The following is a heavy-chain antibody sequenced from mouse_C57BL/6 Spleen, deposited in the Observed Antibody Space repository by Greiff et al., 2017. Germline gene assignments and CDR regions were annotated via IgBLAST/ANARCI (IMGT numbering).Heavy chain of an antibody. CDR1: GFSLTSYG. CDR3: ARHWEGFAY. CDR2: IWSGGST. V-gene: IGHV2-2*01. J-gene: IGHJ3*01. Sequence: VQLQQSGPGLVQPSQSLSITCTVSGFSLTSYGVHWVRQSPGKGLEWLGVIWSGGSTDYNAAFISSLSISKDNSKSQVFFKMNSLQADDTAIYYCARHWEGFAYWGQGTLVTVSA. D-gene: IGHD4-1*01.